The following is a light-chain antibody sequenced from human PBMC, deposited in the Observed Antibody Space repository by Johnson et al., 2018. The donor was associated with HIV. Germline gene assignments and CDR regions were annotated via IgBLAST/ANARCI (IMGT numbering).Light chain of an antibody. V-gene: IGLV1-51*02. CDR1: SSNIENNF. J-gene: IGLJ1*01. CDR3: GTWDNSLSAV. CDR2: EDN. Sequence: QSILTQPPSVSAAPGQKVTVSCSGSSSNIENNFVSWYQQLPGTAPKLLIYEDNKRPSGIPDRFSGSKSGTSATLGITGLQTGDEADYYCGTWDNSLSAVFGTGTKVTVL.